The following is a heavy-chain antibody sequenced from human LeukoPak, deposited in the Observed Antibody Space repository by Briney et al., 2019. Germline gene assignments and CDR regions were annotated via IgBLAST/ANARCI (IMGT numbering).Heavy chain of an antibody. CDR1: GGSFSGYY. CDR3: ARGAGYCSGGSCYNY. Sequence: SETLSLTCAVYGGSFSGYYWSWIRQPPGKGLEWIGEINHSGSTNYNPSLKSRVTISVDTSKNQFSLKLSSVTAADTAVYYCARGAGYCSGGSCYNYWGQGTLVTVSS. CDR2: INHSGST. J-gene: IGHJ4*02. D-gene: IGHD2-15*01. V-gene: IGHV4-34*01.